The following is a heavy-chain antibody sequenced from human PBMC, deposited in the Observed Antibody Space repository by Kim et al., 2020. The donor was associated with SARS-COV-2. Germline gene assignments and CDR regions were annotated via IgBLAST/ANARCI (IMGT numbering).Heavy chain of an antibody. D-gene: IGHD2-2*01. Sequence: ASVKVSCKASGYTFTSYAMHWVRQAPGQRLEWMGWINAGNGNTKYSQKFQGSVTITRDTSASTAYMELSSLRSEDTAVYYCARDRRYCSSTSCYEGFYYYYGMDVWGQGTTVTVSS. CDR1: GYTFTSYA. J-gene: IGHJ6*02. V-gene: IGHV1-3*01. CDR3: ARDRRYCSSTSCYEGFYYYYGMDV. CDR2: INAGNGNT.